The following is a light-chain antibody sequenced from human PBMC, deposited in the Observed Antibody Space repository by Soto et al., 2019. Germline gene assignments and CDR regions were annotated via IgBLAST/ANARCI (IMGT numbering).Light chain of an antibody. CDR2: DVS. Sequence: QSALTQPSSVSGAPGQSVTISCTGTSSDVGGYNYVSWYQQHTGKAPKLMIYDVSKLPSGVPDRFFGSKSGNTASLTISGLQAEDEADYYCCSYAGDYTGVFGGGTKLTVL. CDR1: SSDVGGYNY. J-gene: IGLJ3*02. V-gene: IGLV2-11*01. CDR3: CSYAGDYTGV.